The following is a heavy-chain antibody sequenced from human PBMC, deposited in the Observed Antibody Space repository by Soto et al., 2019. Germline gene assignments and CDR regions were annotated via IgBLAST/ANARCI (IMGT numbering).Heavy chain of an antibody. J-gene: IGHJ5*02. CDR2: VNPDGSTT. CDR1: KFSFSGYW. D-gene: IGHD1-26*01. V-gene: IGHV3-74*01. Sequence: EVQLVESGGGLVQPGGSLRLSCAASKFSFSGYWMHWVRQAPGKGLMWVSRVNPDGSTTTYADSVKGRFTISRDNAKNTVFLQMNSLRADDTAVYYCGKVASGSYDWFDPWGQGTLVTVSS. CDR3: GKVASGSYDWFDP.